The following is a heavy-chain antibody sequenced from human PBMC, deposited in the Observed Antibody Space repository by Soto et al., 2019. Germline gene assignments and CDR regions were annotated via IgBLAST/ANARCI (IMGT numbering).Heavy chain of an antibody. CDR1: GFTFSNYA. V-gene: IGHV3-23*01. CDR3: AKTGVGATMHYFDY. D-gene: IGHD1-26*01. Sequence: GGSLRLSCAASGFTFSNYAMSWVRQAPGRGLEWVSAISGSGESKYYGDSVKGRFTTSRDNSKNTLYLQMSSLRAEDTAVYYCAKTGVGATMHYFDYWGQGTLVTVSS. J-gene: IGHJ4*02. CDR2: ISGSGESK.